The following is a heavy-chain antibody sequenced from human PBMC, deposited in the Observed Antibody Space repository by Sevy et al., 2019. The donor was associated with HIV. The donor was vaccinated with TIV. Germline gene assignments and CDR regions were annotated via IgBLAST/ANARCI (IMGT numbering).Heavy chain of an antibody. J-gene: IGHJ4*02. Sequence: GGSLRLSCAASGFTVSSNYMSWVHQAPGKGLEWVSVIYSGGSTYYADSVKGRFTISRDNSKNTLYLQMNSLRAEDTAVYYCARTCSSTSCYNTGDYWGQGTLVTVSS. CDR1: GFTVSSNY. V-gene: IGHV3-66*01. CDR2: IYSGGST. D-gene: IGHD2-2*02. CDR3: ARTCSSTSCYNTGDY.